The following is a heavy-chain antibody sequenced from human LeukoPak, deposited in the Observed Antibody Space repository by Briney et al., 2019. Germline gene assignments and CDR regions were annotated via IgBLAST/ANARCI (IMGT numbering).Heavy chain of an antibody. V-gene: IGHV1-18*01. Sequence: VASVKVSCKASGYTFTSYGIGWVRQAPGQGLEWMGWISAYNGNTNYAQKLQGRVTMTTDTSTSTAYMELRSLRSDDTAVYYCARDHLPRYFDWLLNMWGQGTLVTVSS. CDR3: ARDHLPRYFDWLLNM. D-gene: IGHD3-9*01. CDR1: GYTFTSYG. CDR2: ISAYNGNT. J-gene: IGHJ4*02.